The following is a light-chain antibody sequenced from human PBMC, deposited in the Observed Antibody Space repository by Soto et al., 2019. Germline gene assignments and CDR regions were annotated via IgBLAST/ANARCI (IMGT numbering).Light chain of an antibody. CDR2: DTT. J-gene: IGLJ1*01. CDR1: TGAVTNGHY. Sequence: QALVTQEPSLTLSPGGTVTLTCVSSTGAVTNGHYPYLFQQKPGQAPRTLIYDTTNRHSWTPARFSGSLLGGKAALTLSGAQPEDEAEYYCLLSYNGPYVFGTGTKVTVL. CDR3: LLSYNGPYV. V-gene: IGLV7-46*01.